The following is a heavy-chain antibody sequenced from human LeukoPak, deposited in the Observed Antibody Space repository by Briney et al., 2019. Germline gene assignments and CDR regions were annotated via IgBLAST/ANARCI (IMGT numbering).Heavy chain of an antibody. CDR2: MNPNSGNT. CDR1: GYTFTSYD. V-gene: IGHV1-8*01. CDR3: AREAVLWLRGGNWFDP. Sequence: ASVKVSCKASGYTFTSYDINWVRQATGQGLEWMGWMNPNSGNTGYAQKFQGRVTMTRNTSISTAYMELSSLSSEDTAVYYCAREAVLWLRGGNWFDPWGQGTLVTVSS. J-gene: IGHJ5*02. D-gene: IGHD3-10*01.